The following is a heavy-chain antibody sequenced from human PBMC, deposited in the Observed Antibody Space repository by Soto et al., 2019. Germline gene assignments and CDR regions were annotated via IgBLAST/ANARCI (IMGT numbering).Heavy chain of an antibody. V-gene: IGHV4-30-4*01. CDR2: IYYSGST. CDR1: GGSISSGDYY. J-gene: IGHJ4*02. D-gene: IGHD3-10*01. Sequence: SETLSLTCTVSGGSISSGDYYWSWIRQPPGKGLEWIEYIYYSGSTYYNPSLKSRVTISVDTSKNQFSLKLSSVTAADTAVYYCARVGGFGATTIDYWGQGTLVT. CDR3: ARVGGFGATTIDY.